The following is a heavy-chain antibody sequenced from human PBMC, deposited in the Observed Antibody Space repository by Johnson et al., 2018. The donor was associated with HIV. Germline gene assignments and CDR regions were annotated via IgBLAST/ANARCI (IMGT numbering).Heavy chain of an antibody. Sequence: VQLVESGGGLVQPGTSLRLSCVASGFTFSNYAMTWVRQAPGKGLEWVSVMYSDGRTFYADSVKGRFTISRDNSKNTLYLQMNSLRAEDTAVYYCVRDPGWGALDIWGHGTMVTVSS. CDR3: VRDPGWGALDI. CDR2: MYSDGRT. V-gene: IGHV3-23*03. J-gene: IGHJ3*02. D-gene: IGHD1-26*01. CDR1: GFTFSNYA.